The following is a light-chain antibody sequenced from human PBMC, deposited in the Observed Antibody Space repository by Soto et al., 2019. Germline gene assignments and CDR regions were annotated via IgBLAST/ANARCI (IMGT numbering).Light chain of an antibody. CDR1: QSVSSY. CDR2: DAS. V-gene: IGKV3-11*01. J-gene: IGKJ1*01. CDR3: QQYGSSSIT. Sequence: EIVLTQSPATLSLSPGERATLSCRASQSVSSYLAWYQQKPGQAPRLLIYDASNRATGVPARFSGSGSGTDFTLTISRLEPEDFAVYYCQQYGSSSITFGQGTKVDIK.